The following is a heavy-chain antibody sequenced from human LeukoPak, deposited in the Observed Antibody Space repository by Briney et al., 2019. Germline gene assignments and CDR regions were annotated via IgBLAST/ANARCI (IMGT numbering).Heavy chain of an antibody. D-gene: IGHD6-19*01. CDR3: AKAHSTGWYSFDF. J-gene: IGHJ4*02. V-gene: IGHV3-30*02. CDR2: IRYDGSNK. CDR1: GFTFSSYG. Sequence: GGSLRLSCAASGFTFSSYGMHWVRQAPGKGLEWVAFIRYDGSNKYYADSVKGRFTISRDNSKNTLYLQMNSLRAEDSAVYYCAKAHSTGWYSFDFWGQGTLVTVSS.